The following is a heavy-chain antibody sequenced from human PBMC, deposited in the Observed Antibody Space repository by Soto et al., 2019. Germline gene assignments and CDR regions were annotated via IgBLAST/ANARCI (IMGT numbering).Heavy chain of an antibody. J-gene: IGHJ3*02. V-gene: IGHV4-34*02. CDR1: GGSFSVYY. D-gene: IGHD2-2*01. CDR2: INHSGST. Sequence: QVQLQQWGAGLLKPSETLSLTCAVYGGSFSVYYWTWIRQPPGKGLEWIGEINHSGSTNYNPSLQSRVTMSVDTSTNQLSLKLTSVTAADTAVYYWARDSTRRGACDIWGQGTMVTIS. CDR3: ARDSTRRGACDI.